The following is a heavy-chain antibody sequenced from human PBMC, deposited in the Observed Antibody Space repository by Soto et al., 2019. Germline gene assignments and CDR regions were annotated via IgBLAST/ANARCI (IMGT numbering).Heavy chain of an antibody. Sequence: QVQLVQSGAEVKKPGASVKVSCKASGYTFTSYYMHWVRLAPGQGLEWMGIINPDGGGTSYAQQFQGRVIMTGDTSTSSVYMEVSSLRSEDSAVYYCAVGGNYLSMDVWGQGTTVTVSS. CDR2: INPDGGGT. CDR3: AVGGNYLSMDV. V-gene: IGHV1-46*01. CDR1: GYTFTSYY. J-gene: IGHJ6*02. D-gene: IGHD4-4*01.